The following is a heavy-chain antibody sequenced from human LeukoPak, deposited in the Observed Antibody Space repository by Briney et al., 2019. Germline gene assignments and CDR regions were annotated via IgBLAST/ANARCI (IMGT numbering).Heavy chain of an antibody. CDR2: MNPNSGNT. D-gene: IGHD6-19*01. V-gene: IGHV1-8*01. CDR1: GYTFTSYD. J-gene: IGHJ6*03. CDR3: ARGIKSGGWYWDYYYYMDV. Sequence: ASVKVSCKASGYTFTSYDINWVRQATGQGLEWMGWMNPNSGNTGYAQKFQGRVTMTRNTSISTAYMELSSLRSEDTAVYYCARGIKSGGWYWDYYYYMDVWGKGTTVTISS.